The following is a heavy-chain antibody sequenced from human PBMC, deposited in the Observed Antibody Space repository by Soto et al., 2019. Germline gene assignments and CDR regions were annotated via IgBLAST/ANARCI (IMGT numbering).Heavy chain of an antibody. CDR1: GGYISSYY. V-gene: IGHV4-59*01. CDR2: IYYSGIT. Sequence: SQPLSVTCTVWGGYISSYYWSCIRQPPGKGLEWIGYIYYSGITNYNPSLKSRVTISVDTSKNQFSLKLSSVTAADTAVYYCARYKSNYYYGMDVWGQGTTVTVSS. D-gene: IGHD1-20*01. J-gene: IGHJ6*02. CDR3: ARYKSNYYYGMDV.